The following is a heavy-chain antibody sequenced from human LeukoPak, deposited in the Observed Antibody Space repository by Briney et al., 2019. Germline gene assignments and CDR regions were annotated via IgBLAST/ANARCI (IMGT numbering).Heavy chain of an antibody. CDR1: GFTFDDYG. D-gene: IGHD3-22*01. V-gene: IGHV3-20*04. J-gene: IGHJ4*02. Sequence: GGSLRLSCAASGFTFDDYGMSWVRQAPGKGLEWVSGINWNGGSTGYVDSVKGRFTISRDNAKNSLYLQMNSLRAEDTALYYCARAYYDSSGYLTSDYWGQGTLVTVSS. CDR2: INWNGGST. CDR3: ARAYYDSSGYLTSDY.